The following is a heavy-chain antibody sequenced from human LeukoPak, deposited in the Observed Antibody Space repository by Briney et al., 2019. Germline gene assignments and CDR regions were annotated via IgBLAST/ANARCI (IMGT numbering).Heavy chain of an antibody. CDR3: ARRDLGAAAGNWFDP. V-gene: IGHV4-4*07. J-gene: IGHJ5*02. D-gene: IGHD6-13*01. CDR1: GGSITSYY. CDR2: IHSSGGT. Sequence: SETLSLTCTVSGGSITSYYWTYIRQPAGKGLEWIGRIHSSGGTNYSPSLKSRVTMSLDTSKNQFSLNLRSVTAADTAVYYCARRDLGAAAGNWFDPWGQGTLVTVSS.